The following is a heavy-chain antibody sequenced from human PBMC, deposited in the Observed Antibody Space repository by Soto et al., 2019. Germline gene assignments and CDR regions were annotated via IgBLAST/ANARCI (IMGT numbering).Heavy chain of an antibody. CDR1: GFMFSAYT. Sequence: GGSLRLSCAASGFMFSAYTMNWVRQAPGKGLEWLLSISDDSSYIDYADSLRGRFTVSRDNARNSLYLQIDSLGVEDTAVYYCATPYYFNHWGPGTLVTVSS. CDR3: ATPYYFNH. CDR2: ISDDSSYI. J-gene: IGHJ1*01. V-gene: IGHV3-21*06. D-gene: IGHD3-16*01.